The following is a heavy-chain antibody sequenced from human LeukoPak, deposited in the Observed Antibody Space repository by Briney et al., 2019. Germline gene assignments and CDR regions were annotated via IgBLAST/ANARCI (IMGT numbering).Heavy chain of an antibody. J-gene: IGHJ4*02. D-gene: IGHD3-10*01. Sequence: PSETLSLTCTVSGGSISSGGYYWSWIRQHPGKGLEWIGNIYYSGSTYYNPSLKSRVTIPVDTSKNQFSLKLSSVTAADTAVYYCARGGIMGGSGSYYMGLWGQGTLVTVSS. CDR2: IYYSGST. V-gene: IGHV4-31*03. CDR3: ARGGIMGGSGSYYMGL. CDR1: GGSISSGGYY.